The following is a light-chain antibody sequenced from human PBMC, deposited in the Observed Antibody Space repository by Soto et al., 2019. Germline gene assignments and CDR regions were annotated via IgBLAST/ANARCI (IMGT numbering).Light chain of an antibody. Sequence: QSVLTQPASVSGSPGQSISISCTGTSSDVGGYNFVSWYQRHPGKAPKLMIYEVSNRTSGVSNRFSGSKSGNTASLTISGLQAEDVSDYYCSSYTATSTWVFVGGTKLTVL. CDR1: SSDVGGYNF. CDR2: EVS. J-gene: IGLJ3*02. CDR3: SSYTATSTWV. V-gene: IGLV2-14*01.